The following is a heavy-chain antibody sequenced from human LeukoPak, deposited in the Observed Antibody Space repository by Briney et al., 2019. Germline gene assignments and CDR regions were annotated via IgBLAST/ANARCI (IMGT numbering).Heavy chain of an antibody. CDR3: ARGVNSQGTAMVLFDS. V-gene: IGHV1-2*04. D-gene: IGHD5-18*01. J-gene: IGHJ4*02. CDR2: INPNSGGT. Sequence: GASVKVSCKASGYTFTGYYMHWVRQAPGQGLEWMGWINPNSGGTNYAQKFQGWVTMTRDTSMSTAFMELSSLTSEDTAVYYCARGVNSQGTAMVLFDSWGQGSLVTVSA. CDR1: GYTFTGYY.